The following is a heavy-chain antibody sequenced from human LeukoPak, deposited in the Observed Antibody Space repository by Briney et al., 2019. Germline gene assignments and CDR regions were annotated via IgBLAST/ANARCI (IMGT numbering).Heavy chain of an antibody. Sequence: GALRLSCAASGFTFSTYGMTWVRQAPGKGLEWVSAISGSAATTFYADSVKGRFTISRDNSKNTLYLQMNSLRAEDTAVYYCAELGITMIGGVWGKGTTVTISS. CDR2: ISGSAATT. V-gene: IGHV3-23*01. CDR1: GFTFSTYG. CDR3: AELGITMIGGV. D-gene: IGHD3-10*02. J-gene: IGHJ6*04.